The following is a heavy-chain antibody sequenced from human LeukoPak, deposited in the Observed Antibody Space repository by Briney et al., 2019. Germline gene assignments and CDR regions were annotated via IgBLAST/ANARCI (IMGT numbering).Heavy chain of an antibody. CDR2: ISYDGSNK. J-gene: IGHJ4*02. CDR1: GVTFSSYG. CDR3: ARQGDYGGNPFDY. Sequence: GGSLRLSCAASGVTFSSYGMHWVRQAPGKGLEWVAVISYDGSNKYYADSVKGRFTISRDNSKNTLYLQMNSLRAEDTAVYYCARQGDYGGNPFDYWGQGTLVTVSS. V-gene: IGHV3-30*03. D-gene: IGHD4-23*01.